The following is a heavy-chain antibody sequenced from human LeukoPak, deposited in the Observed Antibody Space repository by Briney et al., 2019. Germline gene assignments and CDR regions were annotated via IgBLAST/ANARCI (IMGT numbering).Heavy chain of an antibody. V-gene: IGHV1-69-2*01. CDR3: ATSVVPAATGIGDP. CDR1: GYTFTDYY. J-gene: IGHJ5*02. D-gene: IGHD2-2*01. Sequence: ASVKVSCKVSGYTFTDYYMHWVQQAPGKGLEWMGLVDPEDGETIYAEKFQGRVTITADTSTDTAYMELSSLRSEDTAVYYCATSVVPAATGIGDPWGQGTLVTVSP. CDR2: VDPEDGET.